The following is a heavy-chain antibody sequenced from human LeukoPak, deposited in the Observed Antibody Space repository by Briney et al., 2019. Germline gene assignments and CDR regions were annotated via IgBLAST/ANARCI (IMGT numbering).Heavy chain of an antibody. CDR2: IYTSGST. J-gene: IGHJ4*02. D-gene: IGHD2-2*01. CDR1: GGSISSGSYY. CDR3: ARDLPHCSSTSCPQL. V-gene: IGHV4-61*02. Sequence: SETLSLTCTVSGGSISSGSYYWSWIRQPAGKGLEWIGRIYTSGSTNYNPSLKSRVTISVDTSKNQFSLKLSSVTAADTAVYYCARDLPHCSSTSCPQLWGQGTLVTVSS.